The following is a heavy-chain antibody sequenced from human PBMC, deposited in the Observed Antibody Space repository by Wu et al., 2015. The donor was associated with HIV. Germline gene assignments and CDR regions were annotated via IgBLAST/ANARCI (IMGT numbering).Heavy chain of an antibody. V-gene: IGHV1-2*02. CDR2: INPNSGGT. J-gene: IGHJ4*02. Sequence: QVHLEQSGTEVKEPGTSVTLSCKTSGYTFTSYYIHWVRQAPGQGLEWMGWINPNSGGTNYAQKFQGRVTMTRDTSISTAYMELRSLRSDETAVYYCARGGPSYYYDSRGLFDYWGQGTLVTVSS. D-gene: IGHD3-22*01. CDR1: GYTFTSYY. CDR3: ARGGPSYYYDSRGLFDY.